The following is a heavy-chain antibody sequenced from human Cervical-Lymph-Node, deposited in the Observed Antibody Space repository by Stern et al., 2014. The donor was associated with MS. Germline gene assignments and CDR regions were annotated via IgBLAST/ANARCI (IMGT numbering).Heavy chain of an antibody. CDR2: VSHLGST. J-gene: IGHJ3*01. V-gene: IGHV4-4*02. CDR3: ASGHDAFAL. Sequence: LQLQESGPGVVKPSGTLSLTCVVSGGSISRSKWRSWVRQPPGKGLEWIGEVSHLGSTNYNPSLKSRVSISLDKSNNQVSLKMDSVTAADTAVYYCASGHDAFALWGQGTLVTVSS. CDR1: GGSISRSKW.